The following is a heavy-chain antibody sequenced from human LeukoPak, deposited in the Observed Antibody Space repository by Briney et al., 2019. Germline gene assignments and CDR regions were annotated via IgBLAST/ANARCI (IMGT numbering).Heavy chain of an antibody. Sequence: SVKVSCKASGGSFSSYAISWVRQAPGQGLEWTGGIIPIFGTANYAQKFQGRVTITADESTSTAYMELSSLRSEDTAVYYCAREGRFGSGSYYNDRYYYGMDVWGQGTTVTVSS. CDR2: IIPIFGTA. J-gene: IGHJ6*02. CDR3: AREGRFGSGSYYNDRYYYGMDV. D-gene: IGHD3-10*01. V-gene: IGHV1-69*01. CDR1: GGSFSSYA.